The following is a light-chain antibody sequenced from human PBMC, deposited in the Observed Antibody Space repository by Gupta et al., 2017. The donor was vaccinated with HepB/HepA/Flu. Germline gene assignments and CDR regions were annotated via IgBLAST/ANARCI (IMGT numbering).Light chain of an antibody. J-gene: IGKJ5*01. CDR1: QSVSAK. Sequence: EIVMTQYPAILSLSPGERATLSCRASQSVSAKLAWYQQKPGQAPRLLIYGESTRATGIPDRFSGSGSGTEFTLTISSLQSEDFAIYYCQQYNQWPVTFGQGTRLEIK. V-gene: IGKV3-15*01. CDR3: QQYNQWPVT. CDR2: GES.